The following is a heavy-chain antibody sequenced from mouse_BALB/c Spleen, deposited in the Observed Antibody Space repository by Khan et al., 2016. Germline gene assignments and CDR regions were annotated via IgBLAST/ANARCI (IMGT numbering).Heavy chain of an antibody. CDR3: ARDSGTSYGWFAY. CDR2: INTYTGEP. Sequence: QIQLLQSEPELQKPGETVKIFCTTSGYTFTNYGMNWVKQAPGKGLKWMGWINTYTGEPTYVDDFKGRFAFSLETSARTAYLQINNLKNEDTATYSCARDSGTSYGWFAYWGQGTLVSFSA. D-gene: IGHD1-1*01. V-gene: IGHV9-3-1*01. J-gene: IGHJ3*01. CDR1: GYTFTNYG.